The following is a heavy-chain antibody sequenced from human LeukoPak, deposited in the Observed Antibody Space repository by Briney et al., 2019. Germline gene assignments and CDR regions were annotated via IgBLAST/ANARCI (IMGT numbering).Heavy chain of an antibody. Sequence: SGTLSLTCGVSGGSISGTNWWSWVRQPPGQGLEWIGEISLGGLTNYNPSLRSRLTMSLDESKTQVSLNLTSVPAADTAVYYCSRESGPFSPFGFWGQGTLVSVHS. CDR2: ISLGGLT. CDR3: SRESGPFSPFGF. CDR1: GGSISGTNW. J-gene: IGHJ4*02. D-gene: IGHD1-26*01. V-gene: IGHV4-4*02.